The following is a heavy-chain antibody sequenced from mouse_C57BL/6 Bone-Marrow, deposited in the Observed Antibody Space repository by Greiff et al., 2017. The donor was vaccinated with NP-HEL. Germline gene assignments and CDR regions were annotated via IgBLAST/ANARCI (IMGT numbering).Heavy chain of an antibody. CDR2: IDPSGSYT. D-gene: IGHD2-4*01. CDR1: GYTFTSYW. CDR3: AREEDYDYDSYYFDY. Sequence: VQLQQPGAELVMPGASVKLSCKASGYTFTSYWMHWVKQRPGQGLEWIGEIDPSGSYTNYNQKFKGKSTLTGDKSSSTAYMQLSSLTSEDSAVYYGAREEDYDYDSYYFDYWGQGTTLTVSS. J-gene: IGHJ2*01. V-gene: IGHV1-69*01.